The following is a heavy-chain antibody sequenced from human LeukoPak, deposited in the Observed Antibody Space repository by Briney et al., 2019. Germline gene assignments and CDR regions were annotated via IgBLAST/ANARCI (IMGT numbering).Heavy chain of an antibody. CDR3: ARDGNYDYVWGSKGDAFDI. J-gene: IGHJ3*02. CDR2: IKQDGSER. CDR1: GFTISTYW. D-gene: IGHD3-16*01. Sequence: HPGGSLRLSCAASGFTISTYWMSWFRQAPGKGLEWVANIKQDGSERYYVDSVKGRFTISRDNAKNSLYLQMNSLRAEDTAVYFCARDGNYDYVWGSKGDAFDIWGLGTMVTVSS. V-gene: IGHV3-7*03.